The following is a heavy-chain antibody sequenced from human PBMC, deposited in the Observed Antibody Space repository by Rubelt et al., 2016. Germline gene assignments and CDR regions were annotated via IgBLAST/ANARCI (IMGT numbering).Heavy chain of an antibody. CDR3: ARSPRYDFEDNWFDP. CDR1: GYTFTSYY. J-gene: IGHJ5*02. Sequence: QVQLVQSGAEVKKPGASVKVSCKASGYTFTSYYMHWVRQAPGQGLEWMGIINPSGGSTSYPQKFQGIVTMTRDTSTSTVYMELSSPRAEATAVYYCARSPRYDFEDNWFDPWGQGTLVTVSS. D-gene: IGHD3-3*01. V-gene: IGHV1-46*01. CDR2: INPSGGST.